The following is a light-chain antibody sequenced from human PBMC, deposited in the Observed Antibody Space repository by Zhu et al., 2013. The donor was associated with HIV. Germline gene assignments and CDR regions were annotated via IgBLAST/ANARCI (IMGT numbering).Light chain of an antibody. V-gene: IGLV2-14*02. CDR2: EVS. Sequence: QSALTQPASVSGSPGQSITISCTGTSSDVGSYNLVSWYQQHPGKAPKLMIYEVSKRPSGVSNRFSGSKSGNTASLAISGLQSEDDADYYCAVWDDSLHGWVFGGGTKLTVL. CDR3: AVWDDSLHGWV. CDR1: SSDVGSYNL. J-gene: IGLJ3*02.